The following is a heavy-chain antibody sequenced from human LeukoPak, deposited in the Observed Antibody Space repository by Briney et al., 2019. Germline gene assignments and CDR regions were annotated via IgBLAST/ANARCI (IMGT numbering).Heavy chain of an antibody. D-gene: IGHD3-3*01. J-gene: IGHJ5*02. CDR1: GGTFSSYA. Sequence: AASVKVSCKASGGTFSSYAISWVRQAPGQGLEWMGGIIPIFGTANYAQKFQGRVTITTDESTSTAYMELSSLRSEDTAVYYCARFIGNTNFWSGSYMGWFDPWGQGTLVTVSS. V-gene: IGHV1-69*05. CDR3: ARFIGNTNFWSGSYMGWFDP. CDR2: IIPIFGTA.